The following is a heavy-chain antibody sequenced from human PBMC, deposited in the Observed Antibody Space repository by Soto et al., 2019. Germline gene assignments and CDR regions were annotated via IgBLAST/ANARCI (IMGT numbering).Heavy chain of an antibody. V-gene: IGHV1-18*01. CDR3: ARGVGTAMVPYSFGY. Sequence: QVQLVQSGVEVKKPGASVKVSCKASGYSFNTYGISWVRLAPGQGLEWMGWISGYNGNRNYAQKLQGRVTVTADTSTSTAYMELRSLRSDDTAVYYCARGVGTAMVPYSFGYWGQGTLVTVSS. J-gene: IGHJ4*02. CDR2: ISGYNGNR. CDR1: GYSFNTYG. D-gene: IGHD5-18*01.